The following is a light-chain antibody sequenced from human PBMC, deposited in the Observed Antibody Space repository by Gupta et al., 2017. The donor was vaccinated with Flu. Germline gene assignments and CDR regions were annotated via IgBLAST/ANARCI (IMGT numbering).Light chain of an antibody. J-gene: IGKJ2*01. CDR2: WSS. CDR1: QSVLHISNNNNY. V-gene: IGKV4-1*01. CDR3: QQYLITPNN. Sequence: IVMTQSPDSLAVSLGERATINCKSSQSVLHISNNNNYLAWYQQKAGLPPKLLIYWSSTRASGVPDRFSGSGSGTDFTLTINNLQAEDVAIYYCQQYLITPNNFGQGTKLEI.